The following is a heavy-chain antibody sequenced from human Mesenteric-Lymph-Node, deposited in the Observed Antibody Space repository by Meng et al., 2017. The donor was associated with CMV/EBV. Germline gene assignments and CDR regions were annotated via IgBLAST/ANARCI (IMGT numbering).Heavy chain of an antibody. CDR3: AKDYYGAGSLFDY. V-gene: IGHV3-11*04. CDR2: ISSSGSTI. CDR1: GFTFSDYY. J-gene: IGHJ4*02. D-gene: IGHD3-10*01. Sequence: GESLKISCAASGFTFSDYYMSWIRQAPGKGLEWVSYISSSGSTIYYADSVKGRFTISRDNAKKSLYLQMNSLRAEDTAVYYCAKDYYGAGSLFDYWGQGTLVTVSS.